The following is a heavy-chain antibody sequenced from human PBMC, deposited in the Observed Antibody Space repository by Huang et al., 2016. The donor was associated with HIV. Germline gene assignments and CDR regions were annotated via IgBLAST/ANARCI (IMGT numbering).Heavy chain of an antibody. Sequence: QVQLQQWGAGLLKPSETLALTCAGYGESLGTYYWAWIRRPPGKGLQWIGEVNDGGDINYNPSLESPVTISVDTSRNQVSLTLPSMTAADTATYYCARRFRVAATRKWFDPWGQGTLVIVSS. CDR3: ARRFRVAATRKWFDP. D-gene: IGHD3-10*01. CDR1: GESLGTYY. V-gene: IGHV4-34*01. J-gene: IGHJ5*02. CDR2: VNDGGDI.